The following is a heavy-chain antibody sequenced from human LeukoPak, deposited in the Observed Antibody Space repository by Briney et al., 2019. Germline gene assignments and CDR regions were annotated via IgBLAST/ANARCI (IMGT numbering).Heavy chain of an antibody. Sequence: GGSLRLSCAASGFTFSSYAMSWVRQAPGEGLEWVSGISGGRTGTYYADSVKGRFTISRDNSKNTLYLQMNSLRAEDTAVYYCAKCTRVDWLPIDYWGQGTLVTVSS. J-gene: IGHJ4*02. V-gene: IGHV3-23*01. CDR3: AKCTRVDWLPIDY. CDR2: ISGGRTGT. CDR1: GFTFSSYA. D-gene: IGHD3-9*01.